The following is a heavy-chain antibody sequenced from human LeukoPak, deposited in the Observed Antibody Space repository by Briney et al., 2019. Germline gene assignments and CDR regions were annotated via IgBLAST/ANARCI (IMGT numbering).Heavy chain of an antibody. CDR1: GYSINSGYF. D-gene: IGHD4/OR15-4a*01. Sequence: AETLSLTCTVSGYSINSGYFWGWIRQSPGKGLEWIASIYHSGTTYYNPSLKSRVTMSVDTSKNQFSLKLSSVTAADTAVYYCARPPDSADYGAAFDFWGQGALVIVSS. CDR3: ARPPDSADYGAAFDF. J-gene: IGHJ4*02. V-gene: IGHV4-38-2*02. CDR2: IYHSGTT.